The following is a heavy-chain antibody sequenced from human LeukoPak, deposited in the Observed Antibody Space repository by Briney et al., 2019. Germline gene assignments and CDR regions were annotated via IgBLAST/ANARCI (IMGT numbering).Heavy chain of an antibody. CDR1: GFTFSSYW. J-gene: IGHJ4*02. V-gene: IGHV3-74*01. CDR3: ARSFDN. Sequence: GGSLRLSCAASGFTFSSYWMHWVCRAPGKGLVWVSRINSDGSSTNYADSVKGRFTISRDNAKNTVYLQMNSLRAEDTGVYYCARSFDNWGQGTLVTVSS. CDR2: INSDGSST.